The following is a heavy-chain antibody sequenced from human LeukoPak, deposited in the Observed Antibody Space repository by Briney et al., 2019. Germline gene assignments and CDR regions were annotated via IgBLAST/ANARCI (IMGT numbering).Heavy chain of an antibody. J-gene: IGHJ3*02. CDR2: IWYDGSNK. CDR1: GFTFSSYG. D-gene: IGHD3-22*01. V-gene: IGHV3-33*06. CDR3: ANLLRSSYYASSGYSQGHDAFDI. Sequence: PGGSLRLSCAASGFTFSSYGMHWVRQAPGKGLEWVAVIWYDGSNKYYADSVKGRFTISRDNSKNTLYLQMNSLRAEDTAVYSCANLLRSSYYASSGYSQGHDAFDIWGQGTMVTVSS.